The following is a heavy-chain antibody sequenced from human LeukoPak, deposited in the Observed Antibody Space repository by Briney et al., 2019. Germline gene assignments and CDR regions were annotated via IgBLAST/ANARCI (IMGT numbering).Heavy chain of an antibody. CDR2: IYSSGDS. CDR3: ARHRFASPFDS. CDR1: GGSISSDY. Sequence: PSETLSLTCTVSGGSISSDYWSWIRQPPGRGLEWIGYIYSSGDSNYNPSLKRRVTISLDTSKSQVSLKLSSVTAADTAVFYCARHRFASPFDSWGQGTLVTVSS. D-gene: IGHD2-21*01. J-gene: IGHJ4*02. V-gene: IGHV4-59*08.